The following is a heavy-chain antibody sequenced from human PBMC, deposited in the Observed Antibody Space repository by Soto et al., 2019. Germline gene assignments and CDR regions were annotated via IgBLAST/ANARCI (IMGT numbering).Heavy chain of an antibody. Sequence: QVQLQESGPGLVKPSGTLSLTCAVSGGSISSSNWWSWVRQPPGKGLEWIGEIYHSGSTNYNPSLKRRVTISVDKSKNQFSLKLSSVTAADTAVYYCARVGGYGGKRMGIDYWGQGTLVTVSS. V-gene: IGHV4-4*02. CDR2: IYHSGST. CDR1: GGSISSSNW. D-gene: IGHD4-17*01. J-gene: IGHJ4*02. CDR3: ARVGGYGGKRMGIDY.